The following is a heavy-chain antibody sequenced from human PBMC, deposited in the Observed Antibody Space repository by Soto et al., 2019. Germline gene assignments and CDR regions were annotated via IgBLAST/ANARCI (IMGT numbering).Heavy chain of an antibody. CDR2: IYSGGST. D-gene: IGHD6-6*01. J-gene: IGHJ4*02. Sequence: GSLRLSCAASGFTVSSNYMSWVRQAPGKGLEWVSVIYSGGSTYYADSVKGRFTISRDNSKNTLYLQMNSLRAEDTAVYYCARSGMYSSSSPDYWGQGTLVTVSS. CDR1: GFTVSSNY. V-gene: IGHV3-53*01. CDR3: ARSGMYSSSSPDY.